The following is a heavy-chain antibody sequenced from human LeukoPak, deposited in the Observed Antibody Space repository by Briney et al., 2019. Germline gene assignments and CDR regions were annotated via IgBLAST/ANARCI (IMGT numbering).Heavy chain of an antibody. V-gene: IGHV4-59*01. CDR2: IYYSGST. D-gene: IGHD1-26*01. Sequence: SETLSLTCTVSGGSISSYYWSWIRQPPGKGLEWIGYIYYSGSTNYIPSLKSRVTISVDTSKNQFSLKLSSVTAADTAVYYCAKCGSYYYYYMDVWGKGTTVTVSS. CDR3: AKCGSYYYYYMDV. J-gene: IGHJ6*03. CDR1: GGSISSYY.